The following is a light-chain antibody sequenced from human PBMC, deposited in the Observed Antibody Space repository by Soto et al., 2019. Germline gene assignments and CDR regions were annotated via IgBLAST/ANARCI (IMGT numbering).Light chain of an antibody. CDR1: QNVRSN. Sequence: EIVMTQSPATLSVSPGERATLSCSSSQNVRSNLAWYQQKPGQAPRLLIYGASSRATGIPDRFSGSGSGTDFTLTISRLEPEDFAVYYCQQYGSSPRTFGQGTKVDIK. J-gene: IGKJ1*01. CDR3: QQYGSSPRT. V-gene: IGKV3-20*01. CDR2: GAS.